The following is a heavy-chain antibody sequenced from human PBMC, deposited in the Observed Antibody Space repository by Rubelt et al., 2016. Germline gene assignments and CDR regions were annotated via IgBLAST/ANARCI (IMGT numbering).Heavy chain of an antibody. CDR2: ITWDGDVT. D-gene: IGHD3-10*01. V-gene: IGHV3-43*01. Sequence: EVQLVESGGGLIQPGGSLRLSCAASGFTFDDSTMHWVRQAPGRSLEWVSLITWDGDVTSYADSVKGRFTLSRDNSKNTLVLQMHSLTTEDTALYYSTKVAGLAGSGSYYDYWGRGTRVTVSS. CDR1: GFTFDDST. CDR3: TKVAGLAGSGSYYDY. J-gene: IGHJ4*01.